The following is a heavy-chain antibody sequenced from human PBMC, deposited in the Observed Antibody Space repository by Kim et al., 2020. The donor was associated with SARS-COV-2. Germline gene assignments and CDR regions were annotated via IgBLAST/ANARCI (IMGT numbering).Heavy chain of an antibody. V-gene: IGHV4-31*03. CDR1: GGSISSGGYY. Sequence: SETLSLTCTVSGGSISSGGYYWSWIRQHPGKGLEWIGYIYYSGSTYYNPSLKSRVTISVDTSKNQFSLKLSSVTAADTAVYYCARDGESGQAHYFDYWGQGTLVTVSS. J-gene: IGHJ4*02. CDR3: ARDGESGQAHYFDY. CDR2: IYYSGST. D-gene: IGHD3-10*01.